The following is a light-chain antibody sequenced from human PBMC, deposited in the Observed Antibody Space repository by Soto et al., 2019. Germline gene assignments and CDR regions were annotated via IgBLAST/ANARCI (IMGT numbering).Light chain of an antibody. CDR3: QHRMNWTLT. CDR1: QTVSSY. V-gene: IGKV3-11*01. CDR2: DAS. Sequence: EIVLTQSPATLSLSPGQRATLSCMASQTVSSYLLWYQQKSGQAPRLLIYDASNRASGTPARFSGSGSETDFTLTISSLENEDFAVYYCQHRMNWTLTFGQGTRLEIK. J-gene: IGKJ5*01.